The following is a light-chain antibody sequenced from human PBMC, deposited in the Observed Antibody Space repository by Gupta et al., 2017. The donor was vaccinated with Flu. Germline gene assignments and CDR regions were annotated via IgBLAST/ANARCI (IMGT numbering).Light chain of an antibody. V-gene: IGKV3-20*01. CDR1: ESVTSSH. CDR3: QRYETSPPYR. J-gene: IGKJ2*03. Sequence: IVLTHALATLSLSVGERATLSCRSSESVTSSHLAWYQQKPGQAPRLLIYGASTRATGVPDRFSGSRSGTDFTLTISRLEPEDFAVYYCQRYETSPPYRFGQGTKLEIK. CDR2: GAS.